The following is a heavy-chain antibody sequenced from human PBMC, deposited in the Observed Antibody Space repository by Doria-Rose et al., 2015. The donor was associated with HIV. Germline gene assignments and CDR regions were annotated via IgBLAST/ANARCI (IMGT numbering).Heavy chain of an antibody. CDR3: ARIKSSRWYHKYYFDF. V-gene: IGHV2-26*01. J-gene: IGHJ4*02. CDR2: IFSDDER. CDR1: GVSLSSPGMG. D-gene: IGHD6-13*01. Sequence: QIALKESGPVLVKPTETLTLTCTVSGVSLSSPGMGVSWIRQPPGNALEWLANIFSDDERSYKTSLQSILTLARGTSKSQVVLTMTDMDPVDTATYYCARIKSSRWYHKYYFDFWGQGTLVIVSA.